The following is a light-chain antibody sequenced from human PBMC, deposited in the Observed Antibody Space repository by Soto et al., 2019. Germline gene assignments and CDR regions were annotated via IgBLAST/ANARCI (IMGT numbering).Light chain of an antibody. V-gene: IGLV2-8*01. CDR1: SSDIGRYNF. J-gene: IGLJ3*02. CDR2: DVV. CDR3: SSYAGSNTWV. Sequence: QSVLTQPPSASGSPGQSVTISCTGSSSDIGRYNFVAWYQQHPGQAPKVILYDVVKRPSGVPDRFSGSKSGNTASLTVSGLQAEDEADDHCSSYAGSNTWVFGGGTQLTVL.